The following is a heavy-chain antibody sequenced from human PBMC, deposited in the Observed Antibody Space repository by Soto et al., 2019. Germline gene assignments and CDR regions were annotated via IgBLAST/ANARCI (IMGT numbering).Heavy chain of an antibody. CDR3: PKAYVMFVARRTFDY. D-gene: IGHD6-6*01. J-gene: IGHJ4*01. CDR2: IYHGGPT. V-gene: IGHV4-38-2*02. Sequence: SETLSLTCTVSGYSISSGSYWGWIRQPPGKGPEWIASIYHGGPTFYTPPLIHRFTVSLNKSTTHFPLTLRSVTAADTALYHSPKAYVMFVARRTFDYWGHVSLVTVSS. CDR1: GYSISSGSY.